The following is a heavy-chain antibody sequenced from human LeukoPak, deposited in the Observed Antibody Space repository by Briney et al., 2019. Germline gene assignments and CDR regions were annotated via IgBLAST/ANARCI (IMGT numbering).Heavy chain of an antibody. J-gene: IGHJ4*02. CDR2: IKSKRNGGTT. Sequence: GGSLRLSCAASGFTFSSYEMNWVRQAPGKGLEWVGRIKSKRNGGTTDYAAPVKGRFTISRDDTKNLVFLEMNSLKTEDTALYYCTTNAAVGTWEVFDYWGQGTLVTVSS. CDR3: TTNAAVGTWEVFDY. D-gene: IGHD6-13*01. CDR1: GFTFSSYE. V-gene: IGHV3-15*01.